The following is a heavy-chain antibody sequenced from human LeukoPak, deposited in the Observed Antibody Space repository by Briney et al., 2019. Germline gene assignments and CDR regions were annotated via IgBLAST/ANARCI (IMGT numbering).Heavy chain of an antibody. J-gene: IGHJ4*02. CDR3: ARGPSTLVRGVVPDY. CDR2: ISAYNGNT. Sequence: ASVKVSCKASGYTITSYGISWVRQAPGQGLEWMGWISAYNGNTNYAQKLQGRVTMTTDTSTSTAYMELRSLRSDDTAVYYCARGPSTLVRGVVPDYWGQGTLVTVSS. D-gene: IGHD3-10*01. CDR1: GYTITSYG. V-gene: IGHV1-18*01.